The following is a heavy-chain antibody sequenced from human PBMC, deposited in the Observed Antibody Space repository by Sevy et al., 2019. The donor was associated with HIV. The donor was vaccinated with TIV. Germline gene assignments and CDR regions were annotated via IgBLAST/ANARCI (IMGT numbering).Heavy chain of an antibody. V-gene: IGHV7-4-1*02. D-gene: IGHD5-12*01. J-gene: IGHJ4*02. CDR2: INANTGKP. CDR3: AKGRPGSGYAGAAAGD. CDR1: GYRFTSYA. Sequence: ASVKVSCKASGYRFTSYAMNWVRQAPGQGLEWMGWINANTGKPTYAQGFTGRFVFSLDTSVNTAYLQISSLKAEDTAVYYCAKGRPGSGYAGAAAGDWGQGTRVPVSS.